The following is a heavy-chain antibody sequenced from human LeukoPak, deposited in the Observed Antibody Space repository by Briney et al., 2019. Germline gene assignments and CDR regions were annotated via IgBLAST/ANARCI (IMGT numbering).Heavy chain of an antibody. Sequence: GRSLRLSCAASGFTFSNYGMHWVRQAPGKGLEWVSGSGGSGVSTYYADSVKGRFTISRDNSKNTLYLQMNSLRAEDTAVYYCAKGERPQYMVRGVPYDYYLMDIWGRGTTVTVSS. D-gene: IGHD3-10*01. CDR2: SGGSGVST. J-gene: IGHJ6*02. CDR1: GFTFSNYG. CDR3: AKGERPQYMVRGVPYDYYLMDI. V-gene: IGHV3-23*01.